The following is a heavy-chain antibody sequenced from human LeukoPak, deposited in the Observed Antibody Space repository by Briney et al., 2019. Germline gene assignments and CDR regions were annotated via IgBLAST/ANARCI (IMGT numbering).Heavy chain of an antibody. CDR3: AARYYDSSGYYYFQH. Sequence: GASVKVSCKASGCTFTSYDINWVRQATGQGLEWMGWMNPNSGNTGYAQKFQGRVTITRNTSISTAYMELSSLRSEDTAVYYCAARYYDSSGYYYFQHWGQGTLVTVSS. V-gene: IGHV1-8*03. CDR1: GCTFTSYD. CDR2: MNPNSGNT. D-gene: IGHD3-22*01. J-gene: IGHJ1*01.